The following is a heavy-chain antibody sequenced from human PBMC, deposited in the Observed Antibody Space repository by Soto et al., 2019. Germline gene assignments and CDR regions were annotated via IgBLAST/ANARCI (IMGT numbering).Heavy chain of an antibody. D-gene: IGHD3-16*02. CDR1: GYTFTSYD. Sequence: ASVKVSCKASGYTFTSYDINWVRQATGQGLEWMGWMNPKSGNTGYAQKFQGRVTMPRNTSISTAYMEMSNLRSEDTGVYYCAMIDRVTFGGVIDDAFDIWGQGTMVTVSS. CDR2: MNPKSGNT. CDR3: AMIDRVTFGGVIDDAFDI. V-gene: IGHV1-8*01. J-gene: IGHJ3*02.